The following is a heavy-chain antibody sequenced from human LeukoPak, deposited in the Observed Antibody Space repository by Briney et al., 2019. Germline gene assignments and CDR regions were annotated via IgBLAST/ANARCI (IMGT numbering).Heavy chain of an antibody. CDR3: ARRSSSWYVAYFDY. CDR2: ISYSGST. J-gene: IGHJ4*02. D-gene: IGHD6-13*01. Sequence: PSETLSLTCTVSGGSISNYYWSWIRQPPGKGLEWIGYISYSGSTNHNPSLKSRVTISVDTSKNQFSLKLSSVTAADTAVYYCARRSSSWYVAYFDYWGQGTLVTASS. CDR1: GGSISNYY. V-gene: IGHV4-59*08.